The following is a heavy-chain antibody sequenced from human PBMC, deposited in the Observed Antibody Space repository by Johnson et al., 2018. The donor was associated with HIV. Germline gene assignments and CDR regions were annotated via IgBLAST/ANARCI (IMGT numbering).Heavy chain of an antibody. D-gene: IGHD6-19*01. CDR1: GFTFSNAW. CDR2: ISSSGSTI. Sequence: VQLVESGGGLVKPGGSLRLSCAASGFTFSNAWMNWVRQAPGKGLEWVSYISSSGSTIYYADSVKGRFTISRANSKNSLYLQMNSLRAEDTALDYCAKGSDSRGWYGGVDAFDIWGQGTMVTVSS. CDR3: AKGSDSRGWYGGVDAFDI. V-gene: IGHV3-48*01. J-gene: IGHJ3*02.